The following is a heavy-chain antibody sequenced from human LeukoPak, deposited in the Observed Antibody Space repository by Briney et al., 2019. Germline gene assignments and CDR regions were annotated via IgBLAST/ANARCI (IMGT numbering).Heavy chain of an antibody. D-gene: IGHD5-24*01. CDR1: GFTFDDYG. V-gene: IGHV3-20*04. J-gene: IGHJ4*02. CDR3: AKFEYSTATQLYYFDC. Sequence: GGSLRLSCATSGFTFDDYGMNWVRQAPGKGLEWASNINRNGRNVDYADSVKGRFTISRDNAKNTLYLQMNSLRAEDTAVYYCAKFEYSTATQLYYFDCWGQGALVTVSS. CDR2: INRNGRNV.